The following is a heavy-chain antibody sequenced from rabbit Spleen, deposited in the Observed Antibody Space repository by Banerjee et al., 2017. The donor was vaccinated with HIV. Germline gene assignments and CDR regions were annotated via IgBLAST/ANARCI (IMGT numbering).Heavy chain of an antibody. Sequence: QEQLKETGGGLVQPGGSLKLSCKASGFSFSDRDVMCWVRQAPGKGLELIACIDTSSVNIADATWAKGRFTISKTSSTTVTLQMTSLTAADTATYFCARGEHFSVGFSAFAIYLDLWGPGTLVTVS. CDR2: IDTSSVNI. CDR1: GFSFSDRDV. D-gene: IGHD6-1*01. CDR3: ARGEHFSVGFSAFAIYLDL. V-gene: IGHV1S45*01. J-gene: IGHJ4*01.